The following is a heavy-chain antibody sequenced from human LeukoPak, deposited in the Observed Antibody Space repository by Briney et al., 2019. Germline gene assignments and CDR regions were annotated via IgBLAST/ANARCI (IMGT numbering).Heavy chain of an antibody. CDR1: GGSISSSRYY. CDR3: AKQRRDGYNYFDY. Sequence: PSQTLSLTCTVSGGSISSSRYYWGWIRHPPGKGLEWTGNIYYSESTYYDPSLKSRVTISVDTSKNQFSLKLSSVTAADTAVYYCAKQRRDGYNYFDYWGQGTLVTVSS. D-gene: IGHD5-24*01. J-gene: IGHJ4*02. V-gene: IGHV4-39*01. CDR2: IYYSEST.